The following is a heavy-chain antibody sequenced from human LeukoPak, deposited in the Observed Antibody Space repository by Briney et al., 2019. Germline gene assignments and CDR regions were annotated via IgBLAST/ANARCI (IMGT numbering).Heavy chain of an antibody. D-gene: IGHD6-13*01. V-gene: IGHV4-4*07. CDR2: IYTSGTT. J-gene: IGHJ4*02. CDR1: GGSISNYY. CDR3: ARFSSIAAAFDY. Sequence: SETLSLTCTVSGGSISNYYWSWIRQPAGKGLEWIGRIYTSGTTHYNPSLKSRVTMSVDTSKNQFSLNLSSVTAADPAVYYCARFSSIAAAFDYWGLGTLVTASS.